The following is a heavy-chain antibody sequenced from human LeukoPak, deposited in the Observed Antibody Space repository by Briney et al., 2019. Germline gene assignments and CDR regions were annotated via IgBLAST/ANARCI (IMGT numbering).Heavy chain of an antibody. CDR2: ISGSGGST. V-gene: IGHV3-23*01. CDR1: GFTFSNAW. D-gene: IGHD3-22*01. CDR3: ATKSGYYSIDLFDY. Sequence: GGSLRLSCAASGFTFSNAWMSWVRQAPGKGLEWVSAISGSGGSTYYADSVKGRFTISRDNSKNTLYLQMNSLRAEDTAVYYCATKSGYYSIDLFDYWGQGTLVTVSS. J-gene: IGHJ4*02.